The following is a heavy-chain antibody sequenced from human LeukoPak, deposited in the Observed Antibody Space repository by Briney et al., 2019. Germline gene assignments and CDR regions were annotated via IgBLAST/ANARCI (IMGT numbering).Heavy chain of an antibody. D-gene: IGHD6-13*01. CDR3: ARESRGIAAAANWFDP. CDR2: IYYSGST. CDR1: GGSISSSSYY. J-gene: IGHJ5*02. Sequence: PSETLSLTCTVSGGSISSSSYYWSWIRQPPGTGLEWIGYIYYSGSTNYNPSLKSRVTISVDTSKNQFSLKLSSVTAADTAVYYCARESRGIAAAANWFDPWGQGTLVTVSS. V-gene: IGHV4-61*01.